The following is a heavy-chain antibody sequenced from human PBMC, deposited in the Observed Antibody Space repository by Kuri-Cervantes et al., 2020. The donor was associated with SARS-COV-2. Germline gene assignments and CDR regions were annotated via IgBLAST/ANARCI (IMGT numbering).Heavy chain of an antibody. CDR3: AKDLWERERFYFYGMDV. V-gene: IGHV3-30*04. Sequence: GGSLRLFCAASGFTFSSYAMHWVRQAPGKGLEWVAVTSFDENNKRYADSVKGRFSISRDNSKNTLYLQMNSLKVEDTAVYYCAKDLWERERFYFYGMDVWGQGTTVTVSS. D-gene: IGHD1-26*01. CDR2: TSFDENNK. J-gene: IGHJ6*02. CDR1: GFTFSSYA.